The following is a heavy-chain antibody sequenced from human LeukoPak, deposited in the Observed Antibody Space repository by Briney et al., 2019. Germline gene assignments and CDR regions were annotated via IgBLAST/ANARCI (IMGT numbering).Heavy chain of an antibody. D-gene: IGHD2-21*01. CDR3: ARLCSIRWCLHDWFDP. CDR2: IIPIFGTA. CDR1: GGTFSSYA. Sequence: ASVKVSCKASGGTFSSYAISWVRQAPGQGLEWMGGIIPIFGTANYAQKFQGRVTVTADKSTSTAYMELSSLRSEDTAVYYCARLCSIRWCLHDWFDPWGQGTLVTVSS. J-gene: IGHJ5*02. V-gene: IGHV1-69*06.